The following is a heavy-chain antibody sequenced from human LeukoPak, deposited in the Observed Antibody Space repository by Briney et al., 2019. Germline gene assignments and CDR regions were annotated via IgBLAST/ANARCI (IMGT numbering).Heavy chain of an antibody. CDR2: ISGSSGST. V-gene: IGHV3-23*01. Sequence: GGSLRLSCAPSGFIFSTYALSWVRQAPGKGLGWASSISGSSGSTYHADSVKGRFTISRDSSKNTLYLQMNSLRAEDTAIYYCARVIRAAPGKGYFDYWGQGTLVTVSS. D-gene: IGHD6-13*01. CDR3: ARVIRAAPGKGYFDY. CDR1: GFIFSTYA. J-gene: IGHJ4*02.